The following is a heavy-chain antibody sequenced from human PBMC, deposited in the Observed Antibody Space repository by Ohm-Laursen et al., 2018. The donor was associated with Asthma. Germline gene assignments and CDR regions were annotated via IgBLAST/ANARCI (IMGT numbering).Heavy chain of an antibody. CDR1: GFTFSSYS. V-gene: IGHV3-21*01. Sequence: SLRLSCSPSGFTFSSYSMNWVRQAPGKGLEWVSSISSSSSYKYYADSVKGRFTISRDNAKNSLYLQMNSLRAEDTAVYYCARDYLYYDFWSGYPNPLDYWGQGALVTVSS. CDR3: ARDYLYYDFWSGYPNPLDY. J-gene: IGHJ4*02. CDR2: ISSSSSYK. D-gene: IGHD3-3*01.